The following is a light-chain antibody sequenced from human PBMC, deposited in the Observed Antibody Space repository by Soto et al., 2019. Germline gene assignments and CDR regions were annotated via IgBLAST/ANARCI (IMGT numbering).Light chain of an antibody. CDR2: EAS. CDR1: QSVSSSS. Sequence: EIVWPQSPGTLSLSPGERATLSCRASQSVSSSSLAWYQQNPGQAPRLLIYEASSRATGIPDRFSGSGSGTDFALTISRLEPEDFAVYYCQQYRTFGQGTKVDIK. J-gene: IGKJ1*01. V-gene: IGKV3-20*01. CDR3: QQYRT.